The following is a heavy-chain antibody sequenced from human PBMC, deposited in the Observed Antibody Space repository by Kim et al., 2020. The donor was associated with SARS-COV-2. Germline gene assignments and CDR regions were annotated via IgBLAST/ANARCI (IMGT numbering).Heavy chain of an antibody. CDR1: GGSFSGYY. CDR3: ARKQITFGP. J-gene: IGHJ5*02. Sequence: SETLSLTCAVYGGSFSGYYWSWIRQPPGKGLEWIGEINHSGSTNYNPSLKSRVTISVDTSKNQFSLKLSSVTAADTAVYYCARKQITFGPWGQGTLVTVSS. CDR2: INHSGST. D-gene: IGHD3-16*01. V-gene: IGHV4-34*01.